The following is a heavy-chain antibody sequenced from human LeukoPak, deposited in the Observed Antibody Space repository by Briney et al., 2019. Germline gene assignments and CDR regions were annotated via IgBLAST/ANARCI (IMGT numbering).Heavy chain of an antibody. D-gene: IGHD3-10*01. CDR2: INTGNGNT. Sequence: ASVKVSCEASGYTFTSYAMHWVRQAPGQRLEWMGWINTGNGNTKYSQKFQGRVTITRDTSASTAYMELSSLKDTAVYYCARVTMVRGVIRAFDIWGQGTMVTVSS. CDR3: ARVTMVRGVIRAFDI. CDR1: GYTFTSYA. V-gene: IGHV1-3*04. J-gene: IGHJ3*02.